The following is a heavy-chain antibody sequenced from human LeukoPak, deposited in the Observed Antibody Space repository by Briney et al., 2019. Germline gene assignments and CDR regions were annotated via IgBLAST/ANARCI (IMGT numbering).Heavy chain of an antibody. CDR1: GFTVTSNY. V-gene: IGHV3-66*01. J-gene: IGHJ4*02. D-gene: IGHD5-24*01. CDR3: AKSGYNRFDY. Sequence: GGSLRLSCAASGFTVTSNYMAWVRQAPGKGLEWVSVIYDGGFTYYADSVKGRFTISRDNSKNTLYLQMSSLRAEDTAVYYCAKSGYNRFDYWGQGTLVTVSS. CDR2: IYDGGFT.